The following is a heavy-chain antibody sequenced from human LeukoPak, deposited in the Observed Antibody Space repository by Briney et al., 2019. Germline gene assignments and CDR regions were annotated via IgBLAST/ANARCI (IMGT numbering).Heavy chain of an antibody. Sequence: SETLSLTCTVSGGSINGYYWSWIRQSPGKGLESLGYIYYTGSTNYNPSLKSRVTMSVDTSKNQFSLKLSSVTAADTAVYYCARDLWNDPGGSAFDYWGQGTLVTVSS. CDR3: ARDLWNDPGGSAFDY. CDR1: GGSINGYY. CDR2: IYYTGST. V-gene: IGHV4-59*12. D-gene: IGHD1-1*01. J-gene: IGHJ4*02.